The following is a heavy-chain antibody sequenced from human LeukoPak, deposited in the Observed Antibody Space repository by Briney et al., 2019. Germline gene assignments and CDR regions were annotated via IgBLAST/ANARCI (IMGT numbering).Heavy chain of an antibody. CDR1: GYSLSELV. CDR3: ATDTEFKMVRGVIGFAI. J-gene: IGHJ3*02. CDR2: FEPEDGVI. V-gene: IGHV1-24*01. D-gene: IGHD3-10*01. Sequence: ASVKVSCKVSGYSLSELVIHWVRQAPGKGLEWMGGFEPEDGVIPYAQKFQGRVTMTEDPSTDTATMELGGLTAEDTALYYCATDTEFKMVRGVIGFAIWGHGTMVIVSS.